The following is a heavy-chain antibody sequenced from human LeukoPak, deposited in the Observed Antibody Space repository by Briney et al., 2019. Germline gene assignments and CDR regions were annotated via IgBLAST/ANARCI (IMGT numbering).Heavy chain of an antibody. V-gene: IGHV1-18*04. Sequence: GASVNVSCKASGYTFTSYYMHWVRQAPGQGLEWMGWISAYNGNTNYAQKLQGRVTMTTDTSTSTAYMELRSLRSDDTAVYYCARDLQPFGGVIVTALYWGQGTLVTVSS. D-gene: IGHD3-16*02. CDR1: GYTFTSYY. J-gene: IGHJ4*02. CDR3: ARDLQPFGGVIVTALY. CDR2: ISAYNGNT.